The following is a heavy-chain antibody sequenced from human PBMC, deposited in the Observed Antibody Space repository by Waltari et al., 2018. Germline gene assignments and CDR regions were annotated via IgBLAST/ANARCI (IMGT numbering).Heavy chain of an antibody. J-gene: IGHJ4*02. CDR2: IYYSGST. V-gene: IGHV4-39*01. CDR1: GGSISSSSYY. CDR3: ARQPDFWSAFDY. D-gene: IGHD3-3*01. Sequence: CTVSGGSISSSSYYWGWIRQPPGKGLEWIGSIYYSGSTYYNPSLKSRVTISVDTSKNQFTLKLSSVTAADTAVYYCARQPDFWSAFDYWGQGTLVTVSS.